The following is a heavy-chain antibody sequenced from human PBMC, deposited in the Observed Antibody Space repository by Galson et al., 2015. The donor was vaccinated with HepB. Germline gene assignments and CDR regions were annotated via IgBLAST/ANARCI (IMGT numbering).Heavy chain of an antibody. CDR2: ISASGGST. Sequence: LRLSCAASGFTFSSYAMSWVRQAPGKGLDWVSAISASGGSTYYADSVKGRFTISRDNSKNTLYLQMNSLRVEDTAVYYCAQDRGWDYYSGMDVWGQGTTVIVSS. CDR3: AQDRGWDYYSGMDV. CDR1: GFTFSSYA. V-gene: IGHV3-23*01. D-gene: IGHD3-16*01. J-gene: IGHJ6*02.